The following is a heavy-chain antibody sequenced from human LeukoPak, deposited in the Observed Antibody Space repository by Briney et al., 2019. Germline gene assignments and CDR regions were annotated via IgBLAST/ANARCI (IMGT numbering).Heavy chain of an antibody. V-gene: IGHV1-24*01. Sequence: GASVTVSCKVSGYTLTELSMHWVRQAPGKGLEWMGGFDPEDGETIYAQKFQGRVTMTEDTSTDTAYMELSSLRSEDTAVYYCATVKYDILTGYYQYYFDYWGQGTLVTVSS. CDR3: ATVKYDILTGYYQYYFDY. CDR2: FDPEDGET. CDR1: GYTLTELS. J-gene: IGHJ4*02. D-gene: IGHD3-9*01.